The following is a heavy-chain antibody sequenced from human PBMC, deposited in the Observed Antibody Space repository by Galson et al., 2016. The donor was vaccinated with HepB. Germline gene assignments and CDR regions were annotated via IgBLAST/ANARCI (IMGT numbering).Heavy chain of an antibody. CDR2: ICPSGSTI. Sequence: SLRLSCAASGFTFSDYYMSWTRQAPGKGLEWVSYICPSGSTIYYADSVKGRFTISSDNGKDTLQLQLNSLRAEDTAVYYCAGVLYRGYSYGYDDGMDVWGQGTTVTVSS. CDR3: AGVLYRGYSYGYDDGMDV. J-gene: IGHJ6*02. D-gene: IGHD5-18*01. V-gene: IGHV3-11*01. CDR1: GFTFSDYY.